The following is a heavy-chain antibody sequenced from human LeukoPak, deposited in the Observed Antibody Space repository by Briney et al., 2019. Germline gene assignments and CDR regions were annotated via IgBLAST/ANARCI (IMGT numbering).Heavy chain of an antibody. CDR3: AIAAAGTYYYYGMDV. V-gene: IGHV1-8*01. CDR2: MNPNSGNT. D-gene: IGHD6-13*01. CDR1: GYTFTSYD. Sequence: ASLKVSCKASGYTFTSYDINWVRQATGQGLEWMGWMNPNSGNTGYAQKFQGRVTMTRNTSISTAYMELSSLRSEDTAVYYCAIAAAGTYYYYGMDVWGQGTTVTVSS. J-gene: IGHJ6*02.